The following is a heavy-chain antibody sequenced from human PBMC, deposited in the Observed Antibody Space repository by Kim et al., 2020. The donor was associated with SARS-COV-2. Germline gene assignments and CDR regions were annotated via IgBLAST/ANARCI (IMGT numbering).Heavy chain of an antibody. Sequence: GGSLRLSCAASGFTFSSYAMSWVRQAPGKGLEWVSAISGSGGSTYYADSVKGRFTISRDNSKNTLYLQMNSLRAEDTAVYYCAKGNSAGPYYYYYMDVWGKGPTVTVSS. D-gene: IGHD6-13*01. J-gene: IGHJ6*03. CDR2: ISGSGGST. V-gene: IGHV3-23*01. CDR1: GFTFSSYA. CDR3: AKGNSAGPYYYYYMDV.